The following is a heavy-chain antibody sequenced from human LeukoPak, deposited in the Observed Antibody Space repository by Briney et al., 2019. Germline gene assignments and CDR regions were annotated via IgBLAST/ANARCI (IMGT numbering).Heavy chain of an antibody. D-gene: IGHD5/OR15-5a*01. V-gene: IGHV5-51*01. CDR3: ARHHASTIDF. J-gene: IGHJ4*02. Sequence: GESLKISCKASGYRFTTYWIGWVRQMPGKGLEWMGIIYLPDSNTRYSPSFQGQVTVSADKSISTAYLQWGSLKASDTAMYYCARHHASTIDFWGQGTLVTVSS. CDR2: IYLPDSNT. CDR1: GYRFTTYW.